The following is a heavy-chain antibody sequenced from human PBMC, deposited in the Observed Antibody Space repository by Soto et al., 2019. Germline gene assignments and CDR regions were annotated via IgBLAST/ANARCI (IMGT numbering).Heavy chain of an antibody. CDR3: ARDKGYYDSSGYYYSSGFDY. Sequence: ASVKVSCKASGYTFTGYYMHWVRQAPGQGLEWMGWINPNSGGTNYAQKFQGRVTMTRDTSISTAYMELSRLRSDDTAVYYCARDKGYYDSSGYYYSSGFDYWGQGTLVTVSS. J-gene: IGHJ4*02. CDR2: INPNSGGT. D-gene: IGHD3-22*01. V-gene: IGHV1-2*02. CDR1: GYTFTGYY.